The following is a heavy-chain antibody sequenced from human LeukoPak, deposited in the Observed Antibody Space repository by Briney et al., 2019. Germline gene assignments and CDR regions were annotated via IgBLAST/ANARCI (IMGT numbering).Heavy chain of an antibody. J-gene: IGHJ4*02. CDR1: GFTFSSYG. CDR3: TCLGATTDY. Sequence: GGSLRLSCAASGFTFSSYGMHWVRQAPGKGLEWVAVIWYGGSNKYYADSVKGRFTISRDNSKNTLYLQMNSLRAEDTAVYYCTCLGATTDYWGQGTLVTVSS. V-gene: IGHV3-33*08. CDR2: IWYGGSNK. D-gene: IGHD1-26*01.